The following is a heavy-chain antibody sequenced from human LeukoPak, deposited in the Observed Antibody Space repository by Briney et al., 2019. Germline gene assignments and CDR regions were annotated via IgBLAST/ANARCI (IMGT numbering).Heavy chain of an antibody. V-gene: IGHV4-28*01. CDR1: GXSISSSNW. J-gene: IGHJ5*02. Sequence: SETLSLTWAVSGXSISSSNWWGWIRQPPGKGLEWIGYIYYSGSTYYNPSLKSRVTMSVDTSKNQFSLKLSSVTAVDTAVYYCARCLAAAGTTWFDPWGQGTLVTVSS. CDR2: IYYSGST. D-gene: IGHD6-13*01. CDR3: ARCLAAAGTTWFDP.